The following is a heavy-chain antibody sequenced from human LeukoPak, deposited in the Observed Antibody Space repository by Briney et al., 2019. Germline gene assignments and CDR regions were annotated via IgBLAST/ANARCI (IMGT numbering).Heavy chain of an antibody. CDR3: ARVSLYGDQGGWFDP. J-gene: IGHJ5*02. CDR2: VSFDGRNT. D-gene: IGHD4-17*01. CDR1: GFIFSSFT. Sequence: GGSLRLSCVASGFIFSSFTMHWVRQAPGKGLEWVSVVSFDGRNTYYADSVKGRFTISRDNAKNSLYLQMNSLRAEDTAVYYCARVSLYGDQGGWFDPWGQGTLVTVSS. V-gene: IGHV3-30*04.